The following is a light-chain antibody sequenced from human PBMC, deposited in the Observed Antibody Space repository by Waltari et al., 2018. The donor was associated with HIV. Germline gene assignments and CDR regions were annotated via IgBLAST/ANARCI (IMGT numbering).Light chain of an antibody. Sequence: SYEVTQPPSVSVSPGQTARITCSGDALAKQYAYWYQQKPGQAPMLVLYKDNERPSGIPERFSASSSGTTVTLTLSGVQAEDEGDYYCQSTDSNGTSWVFGGGTKLTVL. CDR1: ALAKQY. J-gene: IGLJ3*02. V-gene: IGLV3-25*03. CDR2: KDN. CDR3: QSTDSNGTSWV.